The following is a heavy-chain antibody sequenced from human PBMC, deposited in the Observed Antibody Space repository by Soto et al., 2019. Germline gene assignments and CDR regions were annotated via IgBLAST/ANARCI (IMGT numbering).Heavy chain of an antibody. CDR2: INPNSGGT. CDR3: AISLYDSSGPFDY. J-gene: IGHJ4*02. V-gene: IGHV1-2*02. D-gene: IGHD3-22*01. CDR1: GYTFTGYY. Sequence: ASVKVSCKASGYTFTGYYMHWVRQAPGQGLEWMGWINPNSGGTNYAQKFQGRVTMTRDTSISTAYMELSRLRSDDTAVYYCAISLYDSSGPFDYWGQGTLVTVSS.